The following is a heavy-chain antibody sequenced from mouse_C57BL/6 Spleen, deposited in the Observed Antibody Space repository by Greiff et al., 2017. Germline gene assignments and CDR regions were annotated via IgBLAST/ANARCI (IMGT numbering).Heavy chain of an antibody. D-gene: IGHD2-4*01. Sequence: EVMLVESGGGLVKPGGSLKLSCAASGFPFSDYGMHWVRQAPEKGLEWVAYISSGSSTIYYADTVKGRFTISRDNAKNTLFLQMTSLRSEDTAMYYCARKYDYDGGFAYWGQGTLVTVSA. CDR3: ARKYDYDGGFAY. CDR2: ISSGSSTI. J-gene: IGHJ3*01. CDR1: GFPFSDYG. V-gene: IGHV5-17*01.